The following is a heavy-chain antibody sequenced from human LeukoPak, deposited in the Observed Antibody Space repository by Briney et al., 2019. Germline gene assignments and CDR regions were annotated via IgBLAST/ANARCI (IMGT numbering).Heavy chain of an antibody. V-gene: IGHV1-8*01. D-gene: IGHD3-10*01. CDR2: MNPKTGNT. Sequence: GASVTVSCKASGYTFTSYDINWVRQATGQGLEWMGWMNPKTGNTCYAQDFQGRVTMTRDTSIITAYMELSSLRSEDTAVYYCARGLFWFGDLKTHWFDPWGQGTQVTVSS. J-gene: IGHJ5*02. CDR3: ARGLFWFGDLKTHWFDP. CDR1: GYTFTSYD.